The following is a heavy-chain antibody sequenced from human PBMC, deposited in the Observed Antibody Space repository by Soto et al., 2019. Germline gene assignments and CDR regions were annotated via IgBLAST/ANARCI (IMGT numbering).Heavy chain of an antibody. CDR3: ARDCPGSSTTCYGNEWFDS. J-gene: IGHJ5*01. V-gene: IGHV3-48*01. CDR2: ISSSRSTI. CDR1: GFTFSSYS. D-gene: IGHD2-2*01. Sequence: EVQLVESGGGLVQPGGSLRLSCAASGFTFSSYSMNWVRQAPGKGLEWVSYISSSRSTIYYADSVKGRFTNSRDNAKNSLYLQMISLRAEDTAVYYCARDCPGSSTTCYGNEWFDSWGQGTLVTVSS.